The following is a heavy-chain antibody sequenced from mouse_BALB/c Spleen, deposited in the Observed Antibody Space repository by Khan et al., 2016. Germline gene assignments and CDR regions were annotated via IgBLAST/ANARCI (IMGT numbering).Heavy chain of an antibody. CDR2: IHYSGLT. V-gene: IGHV3-1*02. Sequence: EVELVESGPDLVKPSQSLSLTCTVTGSSITSGYSWHWIRQFPGNNLEWLGYIHYSGLTNYNPSLKSRISIPRDTSKNQFFLQLNSVTTEDAATCYGARLRDWYFDVWGEGTTVTVSS. J-gene: IGHJ1*01. CDR3: ARLRDWYFDV. CDR1: GSSITSGYS.